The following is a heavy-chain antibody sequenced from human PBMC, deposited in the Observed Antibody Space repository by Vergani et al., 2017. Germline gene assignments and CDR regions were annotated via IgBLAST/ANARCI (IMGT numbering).Heavy chain of an antibody. J-gene: IGHJ4*02. CDR1: GFTFSSYW. CDR2: INSDGSST. V-gene: IGHV3-74*01. D-gene: IGHD2-15*01. CDR3: AREGCSGGSCYSERWYFDY. Sequence: EVQLVESGGGLVQPGGSLRLSCAASGFTFSSYWMHWVRQAPGKGLVWVSRINSDGSSTSYADSVKGRFTISRDNAKNSLYLQMNSLRAEYTAVYYCAREGCSGGSCYSERWYFDYWGQGSLVTVSS.